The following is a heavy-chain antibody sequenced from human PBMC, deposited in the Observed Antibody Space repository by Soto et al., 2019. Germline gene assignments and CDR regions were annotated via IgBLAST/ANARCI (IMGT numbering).Heavy chain of an antibody. D-gene: IGHD1-26*01. CDR1: GYTLTELS. CDR2: FDPEDGET. Sequence: ASVKVSCKVSGYTLTELSMHWVRQAPGKGLEWMGGFDPEDGETIHAQKFQGRVTMTEDTSTDTAYMELSSLRSEDTAVYYCATGGARGGETDAFDIWGQGTMVTVSS. V-gene: IGHV1-24*01. CDR3: ATGGARGGETDAFDI. J-gene: IGHJ3*02.